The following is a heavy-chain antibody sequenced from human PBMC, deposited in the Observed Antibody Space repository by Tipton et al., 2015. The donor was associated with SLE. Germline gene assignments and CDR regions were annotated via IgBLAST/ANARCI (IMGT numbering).Heavy chain of an antibody. V-gene: IGHV3-7*01. CDR1: GFTFSSYW. D-gene: IGHD6-19*01. CDR3: ATRQGSGWYQSFDY. J-gene: IGHJ4*02. CDR2: IKEDGSER. Sequence: SLRLSCAVSGFTFSSYWMSWVRQAPGKGLEWVANIKEDGSERFYVDSMKGRFTISRDNAKNSLYLQMNSLRADDTAMYYCATRQGSGWYQSFDYWGQGSLVTVSS.